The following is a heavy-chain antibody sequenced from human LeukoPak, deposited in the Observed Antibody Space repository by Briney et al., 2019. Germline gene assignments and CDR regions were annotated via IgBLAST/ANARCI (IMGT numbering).Heavy chain of an antibody. Sequence: GGSLRLSCAASGFTFSSYWMSWVRQAPGKGLEWVAFIRYDGSNKYYADSVKGRFTISRDNSKNTLYLQMNSLRAEDTAVYYCAKDFPPRYCSSTSCYTLGNFDYWGQGTLVTVSS. D-gene: IGHD2-2*02. J-gene: IGHJ4*02. CDR1: GFTFSSYW. CDR3: AKDFPPRYCSSTSCYTLGNFDY. V-gene: IGHV3-30*02. CDR2: IRYDGSNK.